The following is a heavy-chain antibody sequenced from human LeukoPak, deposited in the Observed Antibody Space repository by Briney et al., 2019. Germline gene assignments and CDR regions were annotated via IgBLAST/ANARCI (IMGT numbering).Heavy chain of an antibody. J-gene: IGHJ4*02. CDR3: TRLEAAADSDY. V-gene: IGHV3-73*01. CDR2: IRSKTNNYAT. D-gene: IGHD6-13*01. CDR1: GFTFSGSP. Sequence: GGSLRLSCAASGFTFSGSPIHWVRQASGQGLEWVGRIRSKTNNYATAYTASVKGRFTISIDDSKNTSYLQMNSLKTEETAMYYCTRLEAAADSDYWGQGTLVTVSS.